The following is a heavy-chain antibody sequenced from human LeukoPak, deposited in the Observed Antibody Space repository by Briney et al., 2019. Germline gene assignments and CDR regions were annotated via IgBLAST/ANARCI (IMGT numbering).Heavy chain of an antibody. Sequence: PSETLSLTCTVSVGSISSYYWSWIRQPPGRGLEWIGYIYYSGSTNYNPSLKSRVTISVDTSKNQFSLKLSSVTAADTAVYYCARGAGSFDYWGQGTLVTVSS. D-gene: IGHD3-10*01. CDR2: IYYSGST. CDR1: VGSISSYY. V-gene: IGHV4-59*01. J-gene: IGHJ4*02. CDR3: ARGAGSFDY.